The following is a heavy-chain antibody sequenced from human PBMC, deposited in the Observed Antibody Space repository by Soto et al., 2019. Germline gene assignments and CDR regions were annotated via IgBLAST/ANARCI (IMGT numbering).Heavy chain of an antibody. CDR1: GFTFSSYA. CDR2: ITGSGSTT. V-gene: IGHV3-23*01. J-gene: IGHJ4*02. D-gene: IGHD3-16*01. Sequence: EVQLMESGGGLVQPGGSLRLSCAASGFTFSSYAMSWVRQAPGKGLEWVSVITGSGSTTYYADSVKGRFTISRDNSKNTLYLQMNSPRAEDMAVYYCARRGGALGYWGQGTLVTVSS. CDR3: ARRGGALGY.